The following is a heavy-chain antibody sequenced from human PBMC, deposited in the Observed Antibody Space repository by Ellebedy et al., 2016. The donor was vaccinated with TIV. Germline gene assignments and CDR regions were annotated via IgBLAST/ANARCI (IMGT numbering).Heavy chain of an antibody. Sequence: GESLKISXAASGFTFSSYSMTWIRQAPGKGPEWVSTVSGSDGSVHYTDSVKGRFTISRDNSKNTLYLQMDGLRAEDTAVYYCAKSGYCSGGRCYVGPGDYWGQGTLVNVSS. CDR3: AKSGYCSGGRCYVGPGDY. D-gene: IGHD2-15*01. CDR1: GFTFSSYS. J-gene: IGHJ4*02. V-gene: IGHV3-23*01. CDR2: VSGSDGSV.